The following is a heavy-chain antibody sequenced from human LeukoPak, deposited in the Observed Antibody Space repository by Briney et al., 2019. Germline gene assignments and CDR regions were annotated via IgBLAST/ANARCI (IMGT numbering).Heavy chain of an antibody. CDR2: ISASGTSI. CDR1: TFMFSTYA. Sequence: PGGSLRLSCAASTFMFSTYAMNWVRQAPGKGLEWVSFISASGTSIYYADSVRGRFTISRDNAKNSLYLQMNSLRAEDTAVYYCARDGTWGPGTLVTVSS. CDR3: ARDGT. J-gene: IGHJ5*02. D-gene: IGHD1-26*01. V-gene: IGHV3-21*01.